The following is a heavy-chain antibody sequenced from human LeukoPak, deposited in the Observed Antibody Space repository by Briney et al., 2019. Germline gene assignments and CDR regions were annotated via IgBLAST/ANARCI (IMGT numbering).Heavy chain of an antibody. CDR3: ARDHDYEAAFDI. V-gene: IGHV3-20*04. Sequence: GGSLRLSCAASGFTFDDYGMSWVRQAPGKGLEWVSGINWNGGSTGYADSVKGRFTISRDNAKNSLYLQMNSLRVEDTALYYCARDHDYEAAFDIWGQGTMVTVSS. CDR2: INWNGGST. CDR1: GFTFDDYG. D-gene: IGHD4-17*01. J-gene: IGHJ3*02.